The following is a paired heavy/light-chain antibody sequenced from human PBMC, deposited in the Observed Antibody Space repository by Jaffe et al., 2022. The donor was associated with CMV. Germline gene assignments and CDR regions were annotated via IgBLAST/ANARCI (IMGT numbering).Light chain of an antibody. CDR1: ALPKKY. V-gene: IGLV3-10*01. CDR3: YSTDSSGNHKGV. Sequence: SYELTQPPSVSVSPGQTARITCSGDALPKKYAYWYQQKSGQAPVLVIYEDSKRPSGIPERFSGSSSGTMATLTISGAQVEDEADYYCYSTDSSGNHKGVFGGGTKLTVL. J-gene: IGLJ3*02. CDR2: EDS.
Heavy chain of an antibody. Sequence: EVQLVESGGGLVQPGGSLRLSCAASGFTFSSYWMHWVRQAPGKGLVWVSRINSDGSSTSYADSVKGRFTISRDNAKNTLYLQMNSLRAEDTAVYYCARAAGTGSESHYYYYYYMDVWGKGTTVTVSS. CDR2: INSDGSST. V-gene: IGHV3-74*01. D-gene: IGHD6-13*01. J-gene: IGHJ6*03. CDR3: ARAAGTGSESHYYYYYYMDV. CDR1: GFTFSSYW.